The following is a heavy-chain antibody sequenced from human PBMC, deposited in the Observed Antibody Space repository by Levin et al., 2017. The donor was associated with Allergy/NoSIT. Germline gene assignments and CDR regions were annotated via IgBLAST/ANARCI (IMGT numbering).Heavy chain of an antibody. CDR3: ARSSGYSYGYLYYFDY. V-gene: IGHV4-34*01. CDR2: INHSGST. J-gene: IGHJ4*02. CDR1: GGSFSGYY. D-gene: IGHD5-18*01. Sequence: SETLSLTCAVYGGSFSGYYWSWIRQPPGKGLEWIGEINHSGSTNYNPSLKSRVTISVDTSKNQFSLKLSSVTAADTAVYYCARSSGYSYGYLYYFDYWGQGTLVTVSS.